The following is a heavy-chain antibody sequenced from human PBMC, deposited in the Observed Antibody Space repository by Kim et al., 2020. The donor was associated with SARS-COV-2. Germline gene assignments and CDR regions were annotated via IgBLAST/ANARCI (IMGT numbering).Heavy chain of an antibody. D-gene: IGHD2-2*02. J-gene: IGHJ6*02. V-gene: IGHV3-7*03. CDR1: GFTFSSYW. Sequence: GGSLRLSCAASGFTFSSYWMSWVRQAPGKGLEWVANIKQDGSEKYYVDSVKGRFTISRDNAKNSLYLQMNSLRAEDTAVYYCARENVVVPAAIRDPLYYYHYGMAVWGQRTTVTVPS. CDR3: ARENVVVPAAIRDPLYYYHYGMAV. CDR2: IKQDGSEK.